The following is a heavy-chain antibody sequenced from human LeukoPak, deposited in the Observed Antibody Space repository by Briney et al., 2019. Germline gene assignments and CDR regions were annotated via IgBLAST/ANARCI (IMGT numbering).Heavy chain of an antibody. CDR1: GGSINTYY. Sequence: SETLSLTCTVSGGSINTYYWSWIRQPAGKGLEWIGRIYSSGSTNYNPSLQSRVTMSVDTSKNQFSLKLSSVTAADTAMYYCARRWPYLDYWGQGTLVTVSS. D-gene: IGHD2-15*01. CDR2: IYSSGST. J-gene: IGHJ4*02. V-gene: IGHV4-4*07. CDR3: ARRWPYLDY.